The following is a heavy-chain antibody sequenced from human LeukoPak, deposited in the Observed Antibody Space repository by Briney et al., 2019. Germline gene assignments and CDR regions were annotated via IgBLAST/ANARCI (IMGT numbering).Heavy chain of an antibody. CDR2: IYTSGST. D-gene: IGHD2-15*01. Sequence: SQTLSLTCTVSGGSISSGSYYWSWIRQPAGKGLEWIGRIYTSGSTNYNPSLKSRVTISVDASKNQFSLKLSSVTAADTAVYYCAGYYCSGGSCYFDYWGQGALVTVSS. J-gene: IGHJ4*02. CDR1: GGSISSGSYY. V-gene: IGHV4-61*02. CDR3: AGYYCSGGSCYFDY.